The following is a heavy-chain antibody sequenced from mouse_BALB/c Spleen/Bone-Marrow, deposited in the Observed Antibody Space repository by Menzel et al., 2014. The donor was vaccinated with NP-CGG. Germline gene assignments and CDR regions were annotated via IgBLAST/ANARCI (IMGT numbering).Heavy chain of an antibody. CDR3: ARDWYYYGSSSSWFAH. V-gene: IGHV1-18*01. J-gene: IGHJ3*01. D-gene: IGHD1-1*02. CDR1: GYTFTEYT. Sequence: EVQLQQSGPELVKPGASVKISCKTSGYTFTEYTIHWVKQSHGKSLEWIGGINPKNGGTTYKQKFKGKATLTVDKPSSTAYMELRSLTSEDSAVYYCARDWYYYGSSSSWFAHWGQGTLVTVSA. CDR2: INPKNGGT.